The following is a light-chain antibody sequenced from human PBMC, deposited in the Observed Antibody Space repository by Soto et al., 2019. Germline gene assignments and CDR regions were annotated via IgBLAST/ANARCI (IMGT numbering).Light chain of an antibody. V-gene: IGLV1-44*01. CDR2: THN. CDR1: STNIGSNI. CDR3: AAWDDSLSGLV. J-gene: IGLJ2*01. Sequence: QAVLTQPPSASGTPGQRVTISCSGSSTNIGSNIVNWYQQLPGTAPKLLIYTHNQRPSGVPDRFSGSNSGTTASLAISGLQSEDEADYFCAAWDDSLSGLVFGGGTQLTVL.